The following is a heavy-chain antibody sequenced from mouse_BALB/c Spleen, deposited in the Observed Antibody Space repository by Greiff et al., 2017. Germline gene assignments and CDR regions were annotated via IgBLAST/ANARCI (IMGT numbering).Heavy chain of an antibody. J-gene: IGHJ3*01. CDR3: AREEGIYDGYYGFAY. V-gene: IGHV5-6*01. CDR1: GFTFSSYG. CDR2: ISSGGSYT. Sequence: EVMLVESGGDLVKPGGSLKLSCAASGFTFSSYGMSWVRQTPDKRLEWVATISSGGSYTYYPDSVKGRFTISRDNAKNTLYLQMSSLKSEDTAMYYCAREEGIYDGYYGFAYWGQGTLVTVSA. D-gene: IGHD2-3*01.